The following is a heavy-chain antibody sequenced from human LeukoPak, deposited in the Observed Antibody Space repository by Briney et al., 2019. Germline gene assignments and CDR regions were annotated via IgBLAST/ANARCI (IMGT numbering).Heavy chain of an antibody. CDR2: ISSSSSYI. CDR1: GFTFSSYS. J-gene: IGHJ6*02. V-gene: IGHV3-21*01. CDR3: ARAEYYYYGMDV. Sequence: GGSLRLSCAASGFTFSSYSMNWVRQAPGKGLEWVSSISSSSSYIYHANSVKGRFTISRDNAKNSLYLQMNSLRAEDTAVYYCARAEYYYYGMDVWGQGTTVTVSS.